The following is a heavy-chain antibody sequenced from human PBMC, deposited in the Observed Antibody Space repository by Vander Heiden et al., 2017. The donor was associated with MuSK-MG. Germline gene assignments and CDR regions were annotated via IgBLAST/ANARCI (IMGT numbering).Heavy chain of an antibody. V-gene: IGHV3-23*01. J-gene: IGHJ4*02. D-gene: IGHD3-3*01. CDR1: GFTFSSYA. Sequence: EVQLLESGGGLVQPGGSLRLSCAASGFTFSSYALGWVRQAPGKGLEWVSVITGSGGRTYYADSVKGRLTISRDNSKNTLSLQMNSLRAEDTAVYYCARDGSLDGFWRGYYLYYFDYWGQGALVTVSS. CDR3: ARDGSLDGFWRGYYLYYFDY. CDR2: ITGSGGRT.